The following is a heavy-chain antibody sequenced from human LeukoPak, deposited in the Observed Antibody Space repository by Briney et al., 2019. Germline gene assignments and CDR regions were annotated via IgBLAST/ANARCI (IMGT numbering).Heavy chain of an antibody. V-gene: IGHV1-2*02. CDR1: GYTFTGYY. Sequence: GASVKVSCKASGYTFTGYYMHWVRQTPGQGLAWVGWINPNGGGTNYAQKFQGRVTLTRDTSINTAYLEVARLESDDTAIYFCARENNSGWYRKAAFDYWGQGALVTVTS. D-gene: IGHD6-19*01. J-gene: IGHJ4*02. CDR2: INPNGGGT. CDR3: ARENNSGWYRKAAFDY.